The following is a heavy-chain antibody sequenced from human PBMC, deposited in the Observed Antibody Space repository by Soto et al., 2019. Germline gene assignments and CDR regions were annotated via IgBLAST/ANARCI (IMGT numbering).Heavy chain of an antibody. CDR2: ISDTGGNT. J-gene: IGHJ4*02. Sequence: GESLRLSCAASGFTFSSYATSWVRQAPGKGLEWISSISDTGGNTYYADSMKGRFTISRDNSKNTLYLQMNSLRAEDTAVYYCAKAGPNSHGRTYFAHWGQGTLVTVSS. V-gene: IGHV3-23*01. CDR1: GFTFSSYA. CDR3: AKAGPNSHGRTYFAH. D-gene: IGHD1-26*01.